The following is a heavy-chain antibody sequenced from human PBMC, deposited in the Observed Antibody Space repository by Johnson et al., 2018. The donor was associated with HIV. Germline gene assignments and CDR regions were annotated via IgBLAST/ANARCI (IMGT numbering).Heavy chain of an antibody. CDR1: GFTFSNHG. D-gene: IGHD3-3*01. V-gene: IGHV3-33*06. J-gene: IGHJ3*02. Sequence: QVQLVESGGGVVQPGRSLRLSCVASGFTFSNHGMPWVRQAPGQGLEWVAVIWYVGSIKFYTDSVKGRFTISRDNSENTVYLQMNSLGAEDPALNYCAKELRFLEWLFAFDIGGQGTMGTVSS. CDR2: IWYVGSIK. CDR3: AKELRFLEWLFAFDI.